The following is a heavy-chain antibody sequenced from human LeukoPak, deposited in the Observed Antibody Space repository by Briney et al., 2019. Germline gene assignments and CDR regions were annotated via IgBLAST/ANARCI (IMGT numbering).Heavy chain of an antibody. V-gene: IGHV4-38-2*02. D-gene: IGHD5-12*01. CDR1: GSSISNGYY. Sequence: SETLSLTCTVSGSSISNGYYWGWIRQAPGKGLEWIGSIYQSGKTWNNPSLKSRVTMLVDTSANQFSLQLTSVTAADTAVYYCARDQRSGYSGYDYYYYYYMDVWGKGTTVTVSS. CDR3: ARDQRSGYSGYDYYYYYYMDV. CDR2: IYQSGKT. J-gene: IGHJ6*03.